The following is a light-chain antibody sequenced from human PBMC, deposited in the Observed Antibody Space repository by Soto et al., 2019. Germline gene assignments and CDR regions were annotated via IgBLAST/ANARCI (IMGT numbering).Light chain of an antibody. CDR3: QQYHNLWT. CDR2: RAS. J-gene: IGKJ1*01. CDR1: HYIYSN. V-gene: IGKV3-15*01. Sequence: EIVMTQSPATLSVSPWERATLSCTASHYIYSNLAWFQQRPGQAPRLLIYRASTRATGTPARFTGSGSGTEFTLTITSLQSEDFALYYCQQYHNLWTFGQGTKVDIK.